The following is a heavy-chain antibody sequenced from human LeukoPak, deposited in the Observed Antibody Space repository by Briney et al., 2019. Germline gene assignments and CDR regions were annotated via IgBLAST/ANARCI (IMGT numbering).Heavy chain of an antibody. D-gene: IGHD6-19*01. J-gene: IGHJ4*02. CDR2: IKQDGSEK. CDR1: GFTFGDYA. Sequence: GGSLRLSCTASGFTFGDYAMSWIRQAPGKGLEWVANIKQDGSEKYYVDSVKGRFTISRDNAKNSLYLQMNSLRAEDTAVYYCARDRDWYSFDSWGQGTLVTVSS. V-gene: IGHV3-7*03. CDR3: ARDRDWYSFDS.